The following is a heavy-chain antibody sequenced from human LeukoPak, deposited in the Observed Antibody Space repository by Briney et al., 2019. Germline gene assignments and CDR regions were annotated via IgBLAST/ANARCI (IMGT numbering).Heavy chain of an antibody. Sequence: LEWMGIINPSGGSTSYAQKFRGRVTMTRDTSTSTVYMELSSLRSEDTAVYYCARDLQTSGDWGQGTLVTVSS. D-gene: IGHD1-1*01. CDR3: ARDLQTSGD. J-gene: IGHJ4*02. V-gene: IGHV1-46*01. CDR2: INPSGGST.